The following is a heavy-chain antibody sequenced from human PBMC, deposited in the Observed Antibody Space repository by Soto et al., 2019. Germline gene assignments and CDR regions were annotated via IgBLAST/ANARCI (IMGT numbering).Heavy chain of an antibody. CDR1: GYTFTSYY. D-gene: IGHD2-2*01. CDR3: ARVGNIVVVPAAALDY. CDR2: INPSGGST. J-gene: IGHJ4*02. V-gene: IGHV1-46*01. Sequence: ASVKVSCKASGYTFTSYYMHWVRQAPGQGLEWMGIINPSGGSTSYAQKLQGRVTMTTDTSTSTAYMELRSLRSDDTAVYYCARVGNIVVVPAAALDYWGQGTLVTVSS.